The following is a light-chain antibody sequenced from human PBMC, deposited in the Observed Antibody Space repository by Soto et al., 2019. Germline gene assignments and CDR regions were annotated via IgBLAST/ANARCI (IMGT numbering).Light chain of an antibody. CDR1: SSNIGSHT. CDR3: AAWDDSLNGVV. Sequence: QSVLTQPPSASGTPGQTIAISCSGGSSNIGSHTVNWYLQLPGTAPRLLIYSNTQRPSGVPDRFSGSKSGTSASLAISGLQSEYEGDYYCAAWDDSLNGVVFGGGTKLTVL. CDR2: SNT. V-gene: IGLV1-44*01. J-gene: IGLJ2*01.